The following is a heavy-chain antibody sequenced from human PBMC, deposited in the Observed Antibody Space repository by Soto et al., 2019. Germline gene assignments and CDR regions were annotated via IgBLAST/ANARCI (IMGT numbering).Heavy chain of an antibody. J-gene: IGHJ4*02. V-gene: IGHV1-18*01. CDR3: ARGSYDSSGYYRNPFDY. CDR2: ISAYNGNT. D-gene: IGHD3-22*01. Sequence: ASVKVSCKASGYTFTSYGISWVRQAPGQGLEWMGWISAYNGNTNYAQKLQGRVTMTTDTSTSTAYTELRSLRSDDTAVYYCARGSYDSSGYYRNPFDYWGQGTLVTVSS. CDR1: GYTFTSYG.